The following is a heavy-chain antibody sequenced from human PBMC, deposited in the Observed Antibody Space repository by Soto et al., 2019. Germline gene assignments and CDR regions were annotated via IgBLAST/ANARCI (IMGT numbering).Heavy chain of an antibody. Sequence: TLSLTCSVSGGSITTVGHYWTWIRQPPGKGLEWIGSIYHTGSTYYSKSLRSRLTMSVDTSKSQFSLRLSSVTAADTAVYYCARATGTLRSRNCDYWGQGSLVTVSS. J-gene: IGHJ4*02. V-gene: IGHV4-31*03. CDR3: ARATGTLRSRNCDY. CDR1: GGSITTVGHY. D-gene: IGHD1-1*01. CDR2: IYHTGST.